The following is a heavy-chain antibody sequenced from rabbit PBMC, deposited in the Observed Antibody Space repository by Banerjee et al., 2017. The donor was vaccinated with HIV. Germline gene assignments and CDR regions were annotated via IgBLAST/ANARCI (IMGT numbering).Heavy chain of an antibody. CDR3: ARDGDYDDFVYYLNL. CDR2: IYNGDGST. J-gene: IGHJ4*01. CDR1: GFTHSSTYY. V-gene: IGHV1S40*01. Sequence: QSLEESGGDLVKPGTSLTLTCTASGFTHSSTYYMCWVRQAPGKGLEWIACIYNGDGSTAYASWVNGRFTISKTSSTTVTLQMTSLTAADTATYFCARDGDYDDFVYYLNLWGQGTLVTVS. D-gene: IGHD2-1*01.